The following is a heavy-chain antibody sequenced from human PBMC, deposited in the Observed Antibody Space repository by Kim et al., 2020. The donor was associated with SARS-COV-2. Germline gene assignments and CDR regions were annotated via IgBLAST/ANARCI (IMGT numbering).Heavy chain of an antibody. J-gene: IGHJ6*02. CDR1: GFTFSSYW. V-gene: IGHV3-7*03. CDR3: ARDNGIAVAPRYYYYYYGMDV. CDR2: IKQDGSEK. D-gene: IGHD6-19*01. Sequence: GGSLRLSCAASGFTFSSYWMSWVRQAPGKGLEWVANIKQDGSEKYYVDSVKGRFTISRDNAKNSLYLQMNSLRAEDTAVYYCARDNGIAVAPRYYYYYYGMDVWGQGTTVTVSS.